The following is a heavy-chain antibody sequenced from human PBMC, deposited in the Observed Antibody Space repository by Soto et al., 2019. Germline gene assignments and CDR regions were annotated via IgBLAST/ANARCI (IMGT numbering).Heavy chain of an antibody. Sequence: GGSLRLSCAASGLTCSTSWMSWVRQAPGKGPEWVANIREDGSEKYYLVSLKGRFTISRDNAKNSLYLQMNSLRGEDTAVYYCASLRGVYRDGFHFDYWGQGTLVTVSS. CDR2: IREDGSEK. D-gene: IGHD5-18*01. V-gene: IGHV3-7*05. J-gene: IGHJ4*02. CDR1: GLTCSTSW. CDR3: ASLRGVYRDGFHFDY.